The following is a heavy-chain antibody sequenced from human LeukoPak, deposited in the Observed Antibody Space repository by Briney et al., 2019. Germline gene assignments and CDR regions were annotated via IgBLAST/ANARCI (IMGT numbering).Heavy chain of an antibody. V-gene: IGHV3-21*04. J-gene: IGHJ4*02. Sequence: PGGSLRLSCAASGFTFSSYSMNWVRQAPGKGLEWVSSISSSSSYIYYADSVKGRFTISRDNAKNSLYLQMNSLRAEDTAVYYCARQKSRDGYNSPFDYWGQGTLVTVSS. D-gene: IGHD5-24*01. CDR2: ISSSSSYI. CDR1: GFTFSSYS. CDR3: ARQKSRDGYNSPFDY.